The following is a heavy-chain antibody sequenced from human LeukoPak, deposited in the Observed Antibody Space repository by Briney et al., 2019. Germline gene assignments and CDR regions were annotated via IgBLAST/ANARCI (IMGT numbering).Heavy chain of an antibody. J-gene: IGHJ4*02. V-gene: IGHV3-30-3*01. Sequence: GGSLTLSCEASGFTFSNYAINWGRQAPGQGLEWVAFISDDGSTQHYADYVKGRFTISRDNSKNTLNLQMNSLRAEDTAVYYCVKDRTGIYTLVYWGQGTLVTVS. CDR2: ISDDGSTQ. CDR1: GFTFSNYA. D-gene: IGHD3-10*01. CDR3: VKDRTGIYTLVY.